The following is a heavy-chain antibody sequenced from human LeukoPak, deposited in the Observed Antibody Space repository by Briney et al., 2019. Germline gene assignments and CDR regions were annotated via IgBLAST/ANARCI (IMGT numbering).Heavy chain of an antibody. Sequence: SVKVSCKASGGTFSSYAISWVRQAPGQGLEWMGGIIPIFGTANYAQKFQGRVTITTDESTSTAYMELSSLRSEDTAVYYCAGISRNGYNSLDYWGQGTLVTVSS. D-gene: IGHD5-24*01. V-gene: IGHV1-69*05. CDR2: IIPIFGTA. J-gene: IGHJ4*02. CDR3: AGISRNGYNSLDY. CDR1: GGTFSSYA.